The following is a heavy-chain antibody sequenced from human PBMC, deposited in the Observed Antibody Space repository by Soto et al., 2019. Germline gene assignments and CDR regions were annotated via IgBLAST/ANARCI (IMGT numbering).Heavy chain of an antibody. V-gene: IGHV1-46*01. CDR3: ARAPRGGVIIVITSAKIDY. CDR2: ISPDGGST. CDR1: GYDFTDHY. D-gene: IGHD3-10*01. J-gene: IGHJ4*02. Sequence: ASVKVSCKASGYDFTDHYIHWVRQAPGQGXEWMGIISPDGGSTRYSQQFQARITMTRDTSTSTVYMELSSLRSEDTAVYYCARAPRGGVIIVITSAKIDYWGQGTLVTVSS.